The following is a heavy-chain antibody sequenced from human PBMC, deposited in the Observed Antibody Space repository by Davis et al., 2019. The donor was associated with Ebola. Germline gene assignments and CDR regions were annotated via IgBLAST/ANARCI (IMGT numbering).Heavy chain of an antibody. J-gene: IGHJ3*02. V-gene: IGHV3-48*02. D-gene: IGHD2-2*01. CDR1: GFTFSSYS. Sequence: PGGSLRLSCAASGFTFSSYSMNWVRQAPGKGLEWVSYISSSSRTTCYADPVKGRFTISRDNAKNSLYLQMNSLRDEDTAVYYCARRPELGYCSSTSCFRDAFDIWGQGTMVTVSS. CDR3: ARRPELGYCSSTSCFRDAFDI. CDR2: ISSSSRTT.